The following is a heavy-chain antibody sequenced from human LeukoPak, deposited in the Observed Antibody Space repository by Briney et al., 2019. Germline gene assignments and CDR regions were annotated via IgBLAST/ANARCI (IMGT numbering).Heavy chain of an antibody. J-gene: IGHJ4*02. Sequence: GRSLRLSCAGSGFTFSSYGMHWVRQAPGKGLEWVAVMWYDGSNKYYADSVKGRFTISRDNSKNTLYLQMDSLRVEDTAVYYCARDPGVRWLVGFDYWGQGTLVTVSS. CDR2: MWYDGSNK. CDR1: GFTFSSYG. CDR3: ARDPGVRWLVGFDY. D-gene: IGHD6-19*01. V-gene: IGHV3-33*01.